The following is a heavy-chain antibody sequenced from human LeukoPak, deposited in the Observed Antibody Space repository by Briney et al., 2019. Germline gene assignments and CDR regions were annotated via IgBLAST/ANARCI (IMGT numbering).Heavy chain of an antibody. CDR2: INPNSGGT. V-gene: IGHV1-2*02. CDR3: ARWSYYDSSGYYYDN. D-gene: IGHD3-22*01. Sequence: ASVTVSFTSSGYTFTVYYMHWVRQAPGQGLEWMGWINPNSGGTNYAQKFQGRVTMTRDTSISTAYMELSRLRSDDTAVYYCARWSYYDSSGYYYDNWGQGTLVTVSS. CDR1: GYTFTVYY. J-gene: IGHJ4*02.